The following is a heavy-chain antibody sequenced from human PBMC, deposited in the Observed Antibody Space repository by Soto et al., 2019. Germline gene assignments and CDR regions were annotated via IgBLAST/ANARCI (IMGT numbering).Heavy chain of an antibody. J-gene: IGHJ4*02. V-gene: IGHV1-69*13. CDR1: GGTFSSYA. Sequence: GASVKVSCKASGGTFSSYAISWVRQAPGQGLEWMGGIIPIFGTANYAQKFQGRVTITADESTSTAYMELSSLRSEDTAVYYCAADWSNRPFDFWGQGTLVTVSS. D-gene: IGHD3-3*01. CDR3: AADWSNRPFDF. CDR2: IIPIFGTA.